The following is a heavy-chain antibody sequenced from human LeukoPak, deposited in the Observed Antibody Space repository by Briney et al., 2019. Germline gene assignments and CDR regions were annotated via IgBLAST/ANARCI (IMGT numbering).Heavy chain of an antibody. CDR1: GFTVSSNY. CDR3: ARDMTKLGYFDY. J-gene: IGHJ4*02. CDR2: IYSGGST. Sequence: GGSLRLSCAASGFTVSSNYMSWVRQAPGKGLEWVSVIYSGGSTYYADSVKGRFTISRDNSKNTLYLQMNSLRVEDTAVYYCARDMTKLGYFDYWGQGTLVTVSS. D-gene: IGHD7-27*01. V-gene: IGHV3-66*02.